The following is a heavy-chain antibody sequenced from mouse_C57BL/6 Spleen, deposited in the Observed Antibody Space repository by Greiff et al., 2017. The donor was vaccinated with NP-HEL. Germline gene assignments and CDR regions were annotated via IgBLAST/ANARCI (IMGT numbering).Heavy chain of an antibody. CDR2: IWTGGGT. V-gene: IGHV2-9-1*01. Sequence: VQLVESGPGLVAPSQSLSITCTVSGFSLTSYAISWVRQPPGKGLEWLGVIWTGGGTNYNSAPNSRLSISTDNSTCQVFLKMNSLQTDDTAGYYCARHWDERYFDVWGTGTTVTVSS. CDR3: ARHWDERYFDV. J-gene: IGHJ1*03. D-gene: IGHD4-1*01. CDR1: GFSLTSYA.